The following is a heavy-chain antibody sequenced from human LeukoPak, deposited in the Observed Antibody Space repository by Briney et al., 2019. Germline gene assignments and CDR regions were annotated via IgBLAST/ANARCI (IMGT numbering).Heavy chain of an antibody. CDR1: GYTFTGYY. CDR3: ARLGGGYYDGSLDY. V-gene: IGHV1-2*02. D-gene: IGHD3-22*01. Sequence: ASVKVSCKASGYTFTGYYMHWVRQAPGQGLEWMGWINPNSGGTNYAQKFQDRVTMTRDTSISTAYMELSRLRSEDTAVYYCARLGGGYYDGSLDYWGQGTLVTVSS. CDR2: INPNSGGT. J-gene: IGHJ4*02.